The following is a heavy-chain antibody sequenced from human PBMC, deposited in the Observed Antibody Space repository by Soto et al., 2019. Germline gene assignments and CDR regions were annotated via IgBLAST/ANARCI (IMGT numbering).Heavy chain of an antibody. CDR3: ATDVLYGDYPHYYYGMDV. D-gene: IGHD4-17*01. CDR1: GGTSSSYT. Sequence: ASVKVSCNASGGTSSSYTISWVRQAPGQGLEWMGRIIPILGIANYAQKFQGRVTITADKSTSTAYMELSSLRSEDTAVYYCATDVLYGDYPHYYYGMDVWVQGTTVTVSS. V-gene: IGHV1-69*04. CDR2: IIPILGIA. J-gene: IGHJ6*02.